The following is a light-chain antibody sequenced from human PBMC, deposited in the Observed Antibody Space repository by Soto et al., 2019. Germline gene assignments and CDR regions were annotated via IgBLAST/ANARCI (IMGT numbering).Light chain of an antibody. CDR3: QQYCSSPWT. J-gene: IGKJ1*01. V-gene: IGKV3-20*01. Sequence: EIVLTQSPGTLSLSPGERATLSCRASQSVSSSYLSWYQQKPGQAPMPLIYGASSMAIGIPDRFSGSGSGTDFTLTISRLEPEDFAVYYCQQYCSSPWTFGQGTKVEIK. CDR1: QSVSSSY. CDR2: GAS.